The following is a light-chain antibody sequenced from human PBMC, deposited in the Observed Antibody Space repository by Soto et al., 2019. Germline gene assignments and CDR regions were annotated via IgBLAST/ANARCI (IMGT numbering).Light chain of an antibody. Sequence: EIVLTQSPGTMSLSPGERATLSCRASQRISSNYLAWYQQTPGETPTLLIYDASSRAAGIPDRFSGSGSVTDVTLTISRLEPEDFGVNYCQQYAGSPRTFGQGTKVEVK. V-gene: IGKV3-20*01. CDR3: QQYAGSPRT. J-gene: IGKJ1*01. CDR1: QRISSNY. CDR2: DAS.